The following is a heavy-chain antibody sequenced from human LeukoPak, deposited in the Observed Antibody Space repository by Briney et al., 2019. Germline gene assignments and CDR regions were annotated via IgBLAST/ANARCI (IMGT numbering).Heavy chain of an antibody. CDR3: AKAEGYDILTGLDY. D-gene: IGHD3-9*01. Sequence: LSCAASGFTFSSYAMSWVRQAPGKGLEWVSGISASGDSTYYADSVKGRFTISRDNSKNTLYMQMKSLRTEDTAVYYCAKAEGYDILTGLDYWGQGTXVTXS. CDR1: GFTFSSYA. J-gene: IGHJ4*02. CDR2: ISASGDST. V-gene: IGHV3-23*01.